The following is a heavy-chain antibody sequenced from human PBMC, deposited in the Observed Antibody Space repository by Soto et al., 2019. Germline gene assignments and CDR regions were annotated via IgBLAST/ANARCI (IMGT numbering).Heavy chain of an antibody. Sequence: GASVKVSCKASGYTFTGYYIHWVRQAPGQGLEWMGWINPNSGGTNYAQKFQGWVTMTRDTSISTAYMELSRLRSDDTAVYYCARDSSGYYVDYWFDPWGQGTLVTVSS. J-gene: IGHJ5*02. CDR2: INPNSGGT. CDR3: ARDSSGYYVDYWFDP. V-gene: IGHV1-2*04. D-gene: IGHD3-22*01. CDR1: GYTFTGYY.